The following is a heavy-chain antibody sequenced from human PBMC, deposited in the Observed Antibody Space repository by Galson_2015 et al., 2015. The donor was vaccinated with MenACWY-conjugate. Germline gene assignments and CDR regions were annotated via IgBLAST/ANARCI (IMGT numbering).Heavy chain of an antibody. CDR2: ISFSSSYI. CDR3: AKDGAGSYYVDY. Sequence: SLRLSCAASGFTFSSYRMNWVRQAPGEGLEWVSSISFSSSYISYADSVKGRFTISRDNARNSLYLQMNGLRAEDTAVYYCAKDGAGSYYVDYWGQGTLVTVSS. J-gene: IGHJ4*02. D-gene: IGHD3-10*01. V-gene: IGHV3-21*01. CDR1: GFTFSSYR.